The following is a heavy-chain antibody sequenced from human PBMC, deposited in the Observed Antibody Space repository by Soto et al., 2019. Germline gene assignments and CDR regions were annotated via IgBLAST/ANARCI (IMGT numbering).Heavy chain of an antibody. Sequence: PSETLSLTCTVSGGSISSYHWSWIRQPPGKGLEWIGYIKNSGSTNSNPSLKSRVTISVDTSKNQVSLKLSSVTAADTAVYYCARYCTVGSCLDPWGQGTLVTVSS. J-gene: IGHJ5*02. CDR2: IKNSGST. D-gene: IGHD2-15*01. CDR3: ARYCTVGSCLDP. V-gene: IGHV4-59*08. CDR1: GGSISSYH.